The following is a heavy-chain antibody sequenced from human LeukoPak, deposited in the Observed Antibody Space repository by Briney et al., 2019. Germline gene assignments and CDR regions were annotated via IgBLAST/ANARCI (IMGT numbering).Heavy chain of an antibody. V-gene: IGHV3-30*03. D-gene: IGHD3-22*01. CDR2: ISYDGSNK. Sequence: GGSLRLSCAASGFTFSSYGMHWVRQAPGKGLEWVAVISYDGSNKYYAGSVKGRFTISRDNSKNTLYLQMNSLRAEDTAVYYCARHYDSSGNYYFDYWGQGTLVTVSS. J-gene: IGHJ4*02. CDR3: ARHYDSSGNYYFDY. CDR1: GFTFSSYG.